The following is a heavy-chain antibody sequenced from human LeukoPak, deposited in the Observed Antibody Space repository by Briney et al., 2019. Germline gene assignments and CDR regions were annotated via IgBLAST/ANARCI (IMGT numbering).Heavy chain of an antibody. Sequence: ASVKVSCKASGYTFTSYDINWVRQATGQGLEWMGWMNPNSGNTSYAQKFQGRVIMTRNTSISTAYMELSSLRSEDTAVYYCARGLEAYDSSGYYWYWFDPWGKGTLVTVSS. J-gene: IGHJ5*02. D-gene: IGHD3-22*01. V-gene: IGHV1-8*01. CDR3: ARGLEAYDSSGYYWYWFDP. CDR1: GYTFTSYD. CDR2: MNPNSGNT.